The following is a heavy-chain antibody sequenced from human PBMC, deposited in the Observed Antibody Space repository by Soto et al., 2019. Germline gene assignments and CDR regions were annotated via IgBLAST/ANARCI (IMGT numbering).Heavy chain of an antibody. V-gene: IGHV3-30-3*01. D-gene: IGHD3-16*01. Sequence: QVQLEESGGGVVQPGTSLRLSCAGSGFTFNTYTMYWVRQAPGTGLEWVASISYDESNKYSADSVKGRFTFSRDNSKNPLYLPMNSPRTEDTAVYYCARGGRGLRKSFDYWGQGPLVTVSS. CDR2: ISYDESNK. CDR1: GFTFNTYT. J-gene: IGHJ4*02. CDR3: ARGGRGLRKSFDY.